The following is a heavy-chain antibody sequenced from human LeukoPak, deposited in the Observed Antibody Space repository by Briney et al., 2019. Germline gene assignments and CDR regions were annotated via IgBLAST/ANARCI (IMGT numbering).Heavy chain of an antibody. Sequence: GGSLRLSCAASGFTVSSNYMSWVRQAPGKGLEWVSVIYSGGSTYYADSVKGRFTISRDNAKNSLYLQMNSLRAEDTAVYYCARDFVNSGRWGWGQGTLVTVSS. CDR2: IYSGGST. V-gene: IGHV3-53*01. CDR1: GFTVSSNY. D-gene: IGHD1-26*01. J-gene: IGHJ4*02. CDR3: ARDFVNSGRWG.